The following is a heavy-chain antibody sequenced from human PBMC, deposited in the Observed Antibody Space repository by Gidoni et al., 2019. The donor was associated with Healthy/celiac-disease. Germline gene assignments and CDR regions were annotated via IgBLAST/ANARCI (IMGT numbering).Heavy chain of an antibody. CDR1: GFTFSSYA. Sequence: EVQLLESGGGLVQPGGSLRLSCAASGFTFSSYAMSWVRQAPGKGLEWVSAISGSGGSTYYADSVKGRFTISRDNSKNTLYLQMNSLRAEDTAVYYCAKGMRWIQLISNYFDYWGQGTLVTVSS. CDR3: AKGMRWIQLISNYFDY. D-gene: IGHD5-18*01. V-gene: IGHV3-23*01. J-gene: IGHJ4*02. CDR2: ISGSGGST.